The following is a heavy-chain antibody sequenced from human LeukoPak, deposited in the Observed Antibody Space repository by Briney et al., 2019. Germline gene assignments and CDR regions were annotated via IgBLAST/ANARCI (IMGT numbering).Heavy chain of an antibody. CDR2: IHATGST. V-gene: IGHV4-4*07. CDR1: GGPLSNLY. Sequence: PSQTLSLTCTVSGGPLSNLYWSCIRDSAGTGMECISRIHATGSTDARTSLKSRVSMSLDMPTQQFSLTLSAVTAADTATYYCARILDRDIWGQGTLVTVSP. J-gene: IGHJ3*02. D-gene: IGHD3-22*01. CDR3: ARILDRDI.